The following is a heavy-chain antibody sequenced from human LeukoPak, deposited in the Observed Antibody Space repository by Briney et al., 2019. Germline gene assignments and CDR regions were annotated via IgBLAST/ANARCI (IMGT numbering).Heavy chain of an antibody. CDR2: ISSSSSYI. D-gene: IGHD5-12*01. CDR3: ARDRGYSGYDYPWDY. Sequence: GGSLRLSCAASGFTFSSYSMNWVRQAPGKGLEWVSSISSSSSYIYYADSVKGRFTISRDNAKNSLYLQMNSLRAEDTAVYYCARDRGYSGYDYPWDYWGQGTLVTVSP. CDR1: GFTFSSYS. V-gene: IGHV3-21*01. J-gene: IGHJ4*02.